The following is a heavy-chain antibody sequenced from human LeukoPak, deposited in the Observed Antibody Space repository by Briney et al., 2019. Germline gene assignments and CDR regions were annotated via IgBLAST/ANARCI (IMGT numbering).Heavy chain of an antibody. V-gene: IGHV3-9*01. J-gene: IGHJ6*02. D-gene: IGHD3-10*01. Sequence: GRSLRLSCAASGFTFDDYAMHWVRQAPGKGLEWVSGISWNSGSIGYADSVKGRFTISRDNAKNSLYLQMNSLRAEDTALYYCAKESVRGPNYYYGMDVWGQGTLVTVSS. CDR1: GFTFDDYA. CDR3: AKESVRGPNYYYGMDV. CDR2: ISWNSGSI.